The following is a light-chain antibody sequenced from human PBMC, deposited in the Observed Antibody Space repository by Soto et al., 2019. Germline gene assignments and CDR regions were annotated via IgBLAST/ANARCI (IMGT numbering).Light chain of an antibody. CDR2: VNSEGSH. CDR1: SGHSSNA. J-gene: IGLJ2*01. CDR3: QTWGSGIQVV. V-gene: IGLV4-69*01. Sequence: QLVLTQSPSASAXXXXSVXXTCTLSSGHSSNAIAWHQQQPEKGPRYLMRVNSEGSHIKGDGIPDRFSGSSSGAERYLTISSLQSEDEADYYCQTWGSGIQVVFGGGTKLTVL.